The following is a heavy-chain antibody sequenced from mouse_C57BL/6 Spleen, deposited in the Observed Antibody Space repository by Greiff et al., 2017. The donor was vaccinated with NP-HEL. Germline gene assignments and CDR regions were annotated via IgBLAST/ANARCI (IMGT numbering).Heavy chain of an antibody. CDR1: GYAFSSSW. CDR3: ARSFAY. J-gene: IGHJ3*01. V-gene: IGHV1-52*01. CDR2: IDPSDSET. Sequence: QVQLQQSGPELVKPGASVKISCKASGYAFSSSWMNWVKQRPIQGLEWIGNIDPSDSETHYNQKFKDKATLTVDKSSSTAYMQLSSLTSEDSAVYYCARSFAYWGQGTLVTVSA.